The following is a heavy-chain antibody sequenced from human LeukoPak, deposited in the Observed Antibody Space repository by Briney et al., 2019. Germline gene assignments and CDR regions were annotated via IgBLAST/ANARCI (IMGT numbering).Heavy chain of an antibody. CDR3: ARYRGSVRGNYYYYMDV. CDR2: MKQDGSQK. V-gene: IGHV3-7*01. CDR1: GFTFSTYW. J-gene: IGHJ6*03. Sequence: GGSLRLSCAASGFTFSTYWMIWVRQAPGKGLEWVANMKQDGSQKYYVDSVKGRFTISRDNAKNSMYLQLNSLRAEDTAVYYCARYRGSVRGNYYYYMDVWGKGTTVTVSS. D-gene: IGHD2-15*01.